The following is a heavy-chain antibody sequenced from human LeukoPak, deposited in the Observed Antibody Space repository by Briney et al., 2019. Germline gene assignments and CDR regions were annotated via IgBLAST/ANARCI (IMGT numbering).Heavy chain of an antibody. V-gene: IGHV3-23*01. Sequence: GGSLRLSCAASGFTFSSYAMSWVRQAPGKGLEWVSAISGSGGSTYYADSVKGRFTISRDNSKNTLYLQMNSLRAEDTAVYYCAKYLRGSRGAAGPDDAFDIWGQGTMVTVSS. CDR3: AKYLRGSRGAAGPDDAFDI. D-gene: IGHD6-13*01. CDR1: GFTFSSYA. CDR2: ISGSGGST. J-gene: IGHJ3*02.